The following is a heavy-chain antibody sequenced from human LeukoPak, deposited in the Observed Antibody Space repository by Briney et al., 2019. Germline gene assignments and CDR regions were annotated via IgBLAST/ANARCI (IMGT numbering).Heavy chain of an antibody. Sequence: SETLSLTCTVSGGSISSSSYYWGWIRQPPGKGLGWIGSMYYSGSAYYNPSLKSRVTISVDTSKNQFSLKLSSVTAADTAVYYCVRGYCVGSSCSRAYWGQGTLVTVSS. CDR1: GGSISSSSYY. J-gene: IGHJ4*02. CDR3: VRGYCVGSSCSRAY. CDR2: MYYSGSA. D-gene: IGHD2-15*01. V-gene: IGHV4-39*01.